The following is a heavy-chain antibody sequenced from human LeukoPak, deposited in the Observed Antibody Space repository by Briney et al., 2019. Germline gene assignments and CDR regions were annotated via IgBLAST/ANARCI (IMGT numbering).Heavy chain of an antibody. CDR3: ARDQGWFDP. CDR1: GFXVSSNY. V-gene: IGHV3-66*01. CDR2: MYSGGST. Sequence: PGGSLRLSCAASGFXVSSNYISWVRQAPGKGLEWVSVMYSGGSTYYADSVKGRFTISRDSSKNTLYLQMNSLRAEDTGVYYCARDQGWFDPWGQGTLVTVSS. J-gene: IGHJ5*02.